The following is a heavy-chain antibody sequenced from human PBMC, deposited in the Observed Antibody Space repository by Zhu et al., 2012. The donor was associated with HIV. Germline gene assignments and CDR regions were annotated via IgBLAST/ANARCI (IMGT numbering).Heavy chain of an antibody. Sequence: QVQLQESGPGLVKPSETLSLICTVSHYSVSSAYYWGWVRQPPGKGLEWIGNIFHTGSTYSNPSLKSRVSISVDTSKNQFSLKLSSVTPXDTVLYYCARSTVTTSGVFDIWGQGTMVTVAS. J-gene: IGHJ3*02. CDR2: IFHTGST. D-gene: IGHD4-17*01. CDR3: ARSTVTTSGVFDI. V-gene: IGHV4-38-2*02. CDR1: HYSVSSAYY.